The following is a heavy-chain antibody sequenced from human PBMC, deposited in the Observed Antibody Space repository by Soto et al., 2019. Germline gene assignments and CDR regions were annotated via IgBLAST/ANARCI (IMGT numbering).Heavy chain of an antibody. Sequence: PGGSLRLSCAASGFTFSSYGMHWVRQAPGKGLEWVAVISYDGSNKYYADSVKGRFTISRDNSKNTLYLQMNSLRAEDTAVYYCAKRVRGVIDYWGQGTLVTVSS. CDR3: AKRVRGVIDY. CDR2: ISYDGSNK. CDR1: GFTFSSYG. J-gene: IGHJ4*02. V-gene: IGHV3-30*18. D-gene: IGHD3-10*01.